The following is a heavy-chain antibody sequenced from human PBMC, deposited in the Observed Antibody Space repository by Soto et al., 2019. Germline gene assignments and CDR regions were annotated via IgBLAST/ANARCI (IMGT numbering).Heavy chain of an antibody. D-gene: IGHD6-6*01. CDR1: GGSFSGYY. Sequence: SETLSLTCAVYGGSFSGYYLSWIRQPPGKGLEWIGEINHSGSTNYNPSLKSRVTISVDTSKNQFSLKLSSVTAADTAVYYCAGQQLALNYWGQGTLVTVSS. J-gene: IGHJ4*02. V-gene: IGHV4-34*01. CDR2: INHSGST. CDR3: AGQQLALNY.